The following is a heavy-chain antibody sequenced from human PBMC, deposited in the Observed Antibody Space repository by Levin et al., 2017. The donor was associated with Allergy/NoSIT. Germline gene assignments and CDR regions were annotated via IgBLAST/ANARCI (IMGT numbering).Heavy chain of an antibody. D-gene: IGHD2-15*01. Sequence: ISCAASGFQFSLYGMHWVRQAPGKGLEWVALIVFDGNDQYYADSVKGRFTISRDNSKNTLYLQMSSLRENDTAIYYCAKRGYCSGNTCQSHDAIDVWGQGTLVIVSS. CDR2: IVFDGNDQ. CDR1: GFQFSLYG. J-gene: IGHJ3*01. V-gene: IGHV3-30*18. CDR3: AKRGYCSGNTCQSHDAIDV.